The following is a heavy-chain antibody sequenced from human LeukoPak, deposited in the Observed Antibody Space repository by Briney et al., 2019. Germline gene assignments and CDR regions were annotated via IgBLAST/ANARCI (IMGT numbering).Heavy chain of an antibody. CDR2: IYYSGST. D-gene: IGHD4-17*01. CDR3: ASSLRFYGDYHFDY. Sequence: SETLSLTCTVSGGSISSYYWSWIRQPPGKGLEWIGYIYYSGSTNYNPSLKSRVTISVGTSKNQFSLKLNSVTAADTAVYYCASSLRFYGDYHFDYWGQGTLVTVSS. V-gene: IGHV4-59*08. CDR1: GGSISSYY. J-gene: IGHJ4*02.